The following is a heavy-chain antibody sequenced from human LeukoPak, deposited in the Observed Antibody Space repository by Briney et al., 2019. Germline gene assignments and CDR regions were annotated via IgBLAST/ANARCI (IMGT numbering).Heavy chain of an antibody. Sequence: GESLQISCKGSGYSFTSYWIGWVRQMPGKDLEWMGIIYPGDSDTRYSPSFQGQVTISADKSISTAYLQWSSLRASDTAMYYCARPRDILTGYFGGAFDIWGQGTMVTVSS. J-gene: IGHJ3*02. CDR2: IYPGDSDT. CDR1: GYSFTSYW. D-gene: IGHD3-9*01. V-gene: IGHV5-51*01. CDR3: ARPRDILTGYFGGAFDI.